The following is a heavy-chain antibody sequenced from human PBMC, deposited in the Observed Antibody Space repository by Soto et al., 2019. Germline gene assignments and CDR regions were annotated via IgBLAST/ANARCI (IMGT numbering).Heavy chain of an antibody. J-gene: IGHJ4*02. Sequence: VHLAESGGGLVEPGRSLRLSCVASGFSFDAFAMHWVRQAPGKGLEGVSGINWNDKTRVYADPVRGRFIVSRDNDKNTLSLQMNSLRVEDTAIYYCARDLSGWSPGEVPFPLGFWGQGTLVTVSS. V-gene: IGHV3-9*01. CDR1: GFSFDAFA. CDR3: ARDLSGWSPGEVPFPLGF. D-gene: IGHD3-10*01. CDR2: INWNDKTR.